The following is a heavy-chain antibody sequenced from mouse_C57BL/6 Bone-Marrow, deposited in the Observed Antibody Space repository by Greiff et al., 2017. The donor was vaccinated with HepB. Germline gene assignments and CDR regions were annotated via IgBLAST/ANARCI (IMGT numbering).Heavy chain of an antibody. D-gene: IGHD5-1*01. J-gene: IGHJ3*01. CDR2: IWRGGST. CDR3: AKNPLPGHGGFAY. V-gene: IGHV2-5*01. Sequence: VQLQQSGPGLVQPSQSLSITCTVSGFSLTSYGVHWVRQSPGKGLEWLGVIWRGGSTDYNAAFMSRLSITKDNSKSQVFFKMNSLQADDTAIYYCAKNPLPGHGGFAYWGQGTLVTVSA. CDR1: GFSLTSYG.